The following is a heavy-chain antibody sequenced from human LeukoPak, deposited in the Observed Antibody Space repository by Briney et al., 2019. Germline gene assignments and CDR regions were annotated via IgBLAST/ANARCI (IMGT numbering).Heavy chain of an antibody. Sequence: SVKVSCKASGFTFTISAMQWVRQARGQRLEWIGWIVVGSGNTNYAQKFQERVTITRDMSTSTAYMELSSLRSEDTAVYYCAAYYYDSSGQYYFDYWGQGTLVTVSS. J-gene: IGHJ4*02. CDR2: IVVGSGNT. V-gene: IGHV1-58*02. D-gene: IGHD3-22*01. CDR1: GFTFTISA. CDR3: AAYYYDSSGQYYFDY.